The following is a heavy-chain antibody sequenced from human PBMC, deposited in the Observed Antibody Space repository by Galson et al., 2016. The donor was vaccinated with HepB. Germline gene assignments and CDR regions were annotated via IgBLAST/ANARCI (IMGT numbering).Heavy chain of an antibody. CDR1: GFNFRGYG. CDR3: AREPVRLDDLLTGPPKNPDY. J-gene: IGHJ4*02. D-gene: IGHD3-9*01. V-gene: IGHV3-33*01. Sequence: SLRLSCAASGFNFRGYGMHWVRQAPGKGLEWVAGIWNDGSNKYYADFVKGRFTMSRDNSKNTLDLQMNSLRAEDTAVYYCAREPVRLDDLLTGPPKNPDYWGQGTLVTVSS. CDR2: IWNDGSNK.